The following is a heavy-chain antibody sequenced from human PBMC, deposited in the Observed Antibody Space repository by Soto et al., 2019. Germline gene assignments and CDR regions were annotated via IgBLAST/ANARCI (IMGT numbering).Heavy chain of an antibody. CDR1: GFSLSTSGVG. D-gene: IGHD1-26*01. CDR2: IYWDDDK. Sequence: QITLKESGPTLVKPTQTLTLTCTFSGFSLSTSGVGVGWIRQPPGKALEWLALIYWDDDKRYSPSLKSRLPITKDPSKNQVVPTLTNMAPVDTATYYGAHSPSELLRNWFDPWGQGTPVTV. J-gene: IGHJ5*02. V-gene: IGHV2-5*02. CDR3: AHSPSELLRNWFDP.